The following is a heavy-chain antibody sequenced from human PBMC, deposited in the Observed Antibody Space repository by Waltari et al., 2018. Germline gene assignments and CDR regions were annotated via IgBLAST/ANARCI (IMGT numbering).Heavy chain of an antibody. Sequence: QVHLVQSGSALKKPGYAVMVSCKASGYSFNTYAMKWVRQAPGQGLEWMGWIHTSSGNPTYSRDFIGRIVFSLDISASTAYLEISGLQAADTAVYYCARGLRSTESLDYWGRGTLVTVSS. D-gene: IGHD4-17*01. CDR1: GYSFNTYA. V-gene: IGHV7-4-1*02. CDR2: IHTSSGNP. J-gene: IGHJ4*02. CDR3: ARGLRSTESLDY.